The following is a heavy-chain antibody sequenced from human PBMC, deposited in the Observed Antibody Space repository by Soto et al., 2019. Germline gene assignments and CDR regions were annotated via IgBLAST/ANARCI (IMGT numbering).Heavy chain of an antibody. D-gene: IGHD6-25*01. CDR3: ASQGPAADHYDL. J-gene: IGHJ4*02. V-gene: IGHV6-1*01. CDR1: GDSVSSNNAV. Sequence: SQTLSLTCAIFGDSVSSNNAVWNWIRQSPSRGLEWLGRTYYRSTWNYDYAVSVRSRIIINPDTSKNQLSLQMNSVTAADMAVYYCASQGPAADHYDLWGQGTLVTVSS. CDR2: TYYRSTWNY.